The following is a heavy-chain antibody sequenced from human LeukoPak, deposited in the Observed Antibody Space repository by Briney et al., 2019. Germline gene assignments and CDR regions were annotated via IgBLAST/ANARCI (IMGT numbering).Heavy chain of an antibody. Sequence: SVKVSCKASGGTFSSYAISWVRQAPGQGLEWMGGIIPIFGTANYAQKFQGRVTITTDESTSTAYMELSSLRSEDTAVYYCAKDIFDYGDYEGAFDIWGQGTMVTVSS. V-gene: IGHV1-69*05. CDR3: AKDIFDYGDYEGAFDI. J-gene: IGHJ3*02. CDR1: GGTFSSYA. D-gene: IGHD4-17*01. CDR2: IIPIFGTA.